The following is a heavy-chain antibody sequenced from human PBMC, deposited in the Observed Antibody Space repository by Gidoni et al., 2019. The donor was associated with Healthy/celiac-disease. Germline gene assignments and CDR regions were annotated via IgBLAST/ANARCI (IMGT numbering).Heavy chain of an antibody. CDR1: GYTFTSYY. D-gene: IGHD3-22*01. J-gene: IGHJ3*02. Sequence: QVQLVQSGAEVKKPGASLKVSCKASGYTFTSYYMHWVRQAPGQGLEWMGIINPSGGSTSYGQKFQGRVTMTRDTSTSTVYMELSSLRSEDTAVYYCAREPRADMIGVAIGAFDIWGQGTMVTVSS. CDR2: INPSGGST. CDR3: AREPRADMIGVAIGAFDI. V-gene: IGHV1-46*01.